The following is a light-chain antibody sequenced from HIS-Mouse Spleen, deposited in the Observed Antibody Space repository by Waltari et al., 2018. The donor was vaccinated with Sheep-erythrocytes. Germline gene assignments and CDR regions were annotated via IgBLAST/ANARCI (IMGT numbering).Light chain of an antibody. Sequence: QSVLTQPPSASGTPGQRVTISCSGSSSNIGSNTVNWYQQLPGTAPKLLIYSNTPPPSGVPHRFSRTKSGTSASLAIRGLQAEDEAAYYCAAWDDSLNGYVFGTGTKVTVL. CDR1: SSNIGSNT. J-gene: IGLJ1*01. V-gene: IGLV1-44*01. CDR2: SNT. CDR3: AAWDDSLNGYV.